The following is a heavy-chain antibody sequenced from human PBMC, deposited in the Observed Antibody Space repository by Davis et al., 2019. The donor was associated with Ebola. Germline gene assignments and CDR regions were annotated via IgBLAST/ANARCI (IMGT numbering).Heavy chain of an antibody. CDR2: IRYDGSNK. CDR1: GFTFSSYW. CDR3: AKVQRGI. Sequence: GSLRLSCAASGFTFSSYWMHWVRQAPGKGLEWVAFIRYDGSNKYYAGSVKGRFTISRDNSKNTLYLQMNSLRAEDTAVYYCAKVQRGIWGQGTMVTVSS. D-gene: IGHD2-2*01. V-gene: IGHV3-30*02. J-gene: IGHJ3*02.